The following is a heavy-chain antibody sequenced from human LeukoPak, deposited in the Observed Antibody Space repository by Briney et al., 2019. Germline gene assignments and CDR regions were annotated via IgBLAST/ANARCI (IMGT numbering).Heavy chain of an antibody. J-gene: IGHJ4*02. CDR2: IYYDESKK. CDR3: VRDPGTIFYHFDS. Sequence: PGGSLRLSCEASGFTFTSYGMHWVRQAPGKGLERVSVIYYDESKKYYADSVKGRFAISRDISRNTLYLQMNSLRAEDTAVYYRVRDPGTIFYHFDSWGQGTLVTVSS. D-gene: IGHD1/OR15-1a*01. CDR1: GFTFTSYG. V-gene: IGHV3-33*01.